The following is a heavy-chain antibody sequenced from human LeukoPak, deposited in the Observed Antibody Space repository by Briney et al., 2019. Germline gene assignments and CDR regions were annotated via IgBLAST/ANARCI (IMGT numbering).Heavy chain of an antibody. D-gene: IGHD2-15*01. CDR1: GCSFTIYW. J-gene: IGHJ3*02. CDR2: IYPGDSDT. Sequence: GESLKISCKGSGCSFTIYWIGWVRQMPGKGLEWMGIIYPGDSDTRYSPSFEGQVTISVDKSNSTAYLQWSSLKASDTAMYYCARQGGPVGYCSGGNCYPFDIWGQGTMVTVSS. CDR3: ARQGGPVGYCSGGNCYPFDI. V-gene: IGHV5-51*01.